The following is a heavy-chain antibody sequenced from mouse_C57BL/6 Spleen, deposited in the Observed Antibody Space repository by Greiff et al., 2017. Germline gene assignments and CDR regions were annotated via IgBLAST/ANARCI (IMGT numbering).Heavy chain of an antibody. J-gene: IGHJ3*01. D-gene: IGHD2-4*01. Sequence: VQLKESGGGLVKPGGSLKLSCAASGFTFSDYGMHWVRQAPEKGLEWVAYISSGSSTIYYADPVKGRFTISSDNAKNTLFLQMTSLVSEDTAMYYCARGGIYYDYDEVAYWGQGTLVTVSA. CDR3: ARGGIYYDYDEVAY. CDR1: GFTFSDYG. V-gene: IGHV5-17*01. CDR2: ISSGSSTI.